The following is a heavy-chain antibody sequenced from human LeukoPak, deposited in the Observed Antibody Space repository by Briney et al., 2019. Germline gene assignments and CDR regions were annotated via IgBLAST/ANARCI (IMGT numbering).Heavy chain of an antibody. CDR1: GGSFSGYY. CDR2: INPSGST. CDR3: AGFPIAAAGTGWYFDL. J-gene: IGHJ2*01. V-gene: IGHV4-34*01. D-gene: IGHD6-13*01. Sequence: SETLSLTCAVYGGSFSGYYWSWIRQPPGKGLEWIGEINPSGSTNYNPSLKSRVTMSVDTSKNQFSLKLSSVTAADTAVYYCAGFPIAAAGTGWYFDLWGRGTLVTVSS.